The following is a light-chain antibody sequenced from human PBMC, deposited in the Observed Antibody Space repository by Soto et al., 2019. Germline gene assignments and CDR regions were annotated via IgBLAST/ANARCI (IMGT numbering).Light chain of an antibody. CDR3: QQYNSYLLT. CDR2: EGS. CDR1: QNIGTW. V-gene: IGKV1-5*01. J-gene: IGKJ4*01. Sequence: DIQMTQSPSTLSALVGDRVTITCRASQNIGTWLAWYQQKPGKAPKLLIYEGSTLEGGVPSRFSGSGSGTEFTLTISSLHPDDFATYYCQQYNSYLLTFGGGTKVEIQ.